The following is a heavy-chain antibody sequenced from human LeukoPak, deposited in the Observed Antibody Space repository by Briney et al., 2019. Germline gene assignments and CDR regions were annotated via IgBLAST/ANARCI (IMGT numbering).Heavy chain of an antibody. Sequence: ASVKLSCKASGSTFSSYAISWVRQAHGQGLEWMGRIIHILGIANYAQKFQGRVTITADKSTSTAYMELSSLRSEDTAEYYCASLYAGGQGTLVTVSS. J-gene: IGHJ4*02. CDR1: GSTFSSYA. D-gene: IGHD3-16*01. CDR3: ASLYA. CDR2: IIHILGIA. V-gene: IGHV1-69*04.